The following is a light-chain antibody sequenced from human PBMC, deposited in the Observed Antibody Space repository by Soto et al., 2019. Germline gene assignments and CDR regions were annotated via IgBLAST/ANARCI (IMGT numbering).Light chain of an antibody. Sequence: EIVLTQSPCTLSLSPGERASLSCRASQSVSTNYVAWYQRKPGQAPRLLMYGASFRATGIPDRFSGSGSGTDFTLTISRLDPEDFAVYYCHHYGDAASTFGQGTKVEIK. J-gene: IGKJ1*01. CDR3: HHYGDAAST. CDR2: GAS. CDR1: QSVSTNY. V-gene: IGKV3-20*01.